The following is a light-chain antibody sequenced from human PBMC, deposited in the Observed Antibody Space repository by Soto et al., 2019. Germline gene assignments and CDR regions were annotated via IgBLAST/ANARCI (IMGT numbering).Light chain of an antibody. CDR3: SSYTTSDTLI. V-gene: IGLV2-14*01. Sequence: QSVLTQPASVSGSPGRSITISCTGTSSDIGGYNHVSWYQQHPGKGSKLIIYVDSDRPSGVSNRFSGSKSGNTASLTISGLQPEDEADYYCSSYTTSDTLIFGGGTKVTVL. J-gene: IGLJ2*01. CDR2: VDS. CDR1: SSDIGGYNH.